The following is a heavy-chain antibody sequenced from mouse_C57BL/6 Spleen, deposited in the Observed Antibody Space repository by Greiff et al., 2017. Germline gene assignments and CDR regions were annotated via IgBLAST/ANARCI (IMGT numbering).Heavy chain of an antibody. D-gene: IGHD1-1*01. CDR2: ISSGGSYT. V-gene: IGHV5-6*02. J-gene: IGHJ2*01. CDR1: GFTFSSYG. CDR3: ARHGCSYEDY. Sequence: DVKLQESGGDLVKPGGSLKLSCAASGFTFSSYGMSWVRQTPDKRLEWVATISSGGSYTYYPDSVKGQFTISRDNAKNTLYLQMSSLKSEDTAMYYCARHGCSYEDYWGQGTTLTVSS.